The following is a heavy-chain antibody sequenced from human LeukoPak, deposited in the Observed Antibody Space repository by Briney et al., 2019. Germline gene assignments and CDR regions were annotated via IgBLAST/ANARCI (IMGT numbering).Heavy chain of an antibody. CDR2: IHYSGST. J-gene: IGHJ4*02. V-gene: IGHV4-59*08. CDR1: GGSISSYY. Sequence: PSETLSLTCTVSGGSISSYYWSWIRQPPGKGLEWIGYIHYSGSTNYNPSLKSRVTISVDTSKNQFSLKLSSVTAADTAVYYCARLRVSLAAAGGNFDYWGQGTLVTVSS. CDR3: ARLRVSLAAAGGNFDY. D-gene: IGHD6-13*01.